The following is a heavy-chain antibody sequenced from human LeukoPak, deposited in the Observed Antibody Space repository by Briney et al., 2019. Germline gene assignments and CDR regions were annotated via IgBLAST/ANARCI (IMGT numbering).Heavy chain of an antibody. J-gene: IGHJ4*02. V-gene: IGHV3-23*01. Sequence: GGSLRLSCAASGFTFSDYAMSWLRQAPGRGLEWVSAISDSGVDTYYADSVKGQFTMSRDNSKSTLYLQMNRLRAEDTAVYYCANGNSNSPKDYWGQGTLVTVAS. CDR3: ANGNSNSPKDY. CDR2: ISDSGVDT. D-gene: IGHD2-2*01. CDR1: GFTFSDYA.